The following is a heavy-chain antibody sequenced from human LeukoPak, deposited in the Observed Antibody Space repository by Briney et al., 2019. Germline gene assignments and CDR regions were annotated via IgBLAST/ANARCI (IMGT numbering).Heavy chain of an antibody. V-gene: IGHV4-39*01. D-gene: IGHD3-22*01. J-gene: IGHJ1*01. CDR2: IYYSGNT. Sequence: KPSETLSLTCSVSGXSISSSSHYWGWIRQPPGKGLEWIGSIYYSGNTYYNPSLKSRVTISVDTSKNQFSLKLSSVTAEDTAVYYCARHCDINGSGHYSFQHWGQGTLVTVSS. CDR3: ARHCDINGSGHYSFQH. CDR1: GXSISSSSHY.